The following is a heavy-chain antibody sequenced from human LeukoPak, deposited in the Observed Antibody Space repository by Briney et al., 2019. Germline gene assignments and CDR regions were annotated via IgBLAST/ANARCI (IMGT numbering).Heavy chain of an antibody. CDR2: INYDGSST. D-gene: IGHD1-26*01. J-gene: IGHJ6*02. CDR3: ARTVFHSVGDDYYGMDV. Sequence: GGSLRLSCAASGFTFSRHWMHWVRQAPGKGLVWVSRINYDGSSTRHADSVKGRFTISRDNAKNTLYLQMNSLRAEDTAVYYCARTVFHSVGDDYYGMDVWGQGTTVTVSS. CDR1: GFTFSRHW. V-gene: IGHV3-74*01.